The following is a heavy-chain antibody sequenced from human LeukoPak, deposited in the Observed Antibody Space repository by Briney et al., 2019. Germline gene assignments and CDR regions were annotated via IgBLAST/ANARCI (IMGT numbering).Heavy chain of an antibody. CDR1: GFSFTSYY. CDR3: ARDSSDFDL. J-gene: IGHJ2*01. Sequence: GGSLRLSCAASGFSFTSYYMHWVRQVPRKGPVWVSWIDIDGISTKYADSVKGRFTISRDNAKNTVYLQMNSLRVEDTAVYYCARDSSDFDLWGRGTLVTVSS. CDR2: IDIDGIST. V-gene: IGHV3-74*03.